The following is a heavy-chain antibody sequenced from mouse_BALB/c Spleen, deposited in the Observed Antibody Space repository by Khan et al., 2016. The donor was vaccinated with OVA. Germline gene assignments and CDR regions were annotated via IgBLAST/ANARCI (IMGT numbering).Heavy chain of an antibody. D-gene: IGHD2-14*01. CDR1: GFTFSDYY. V-gene: IGHV5-4*02. J-gene: IGHJ3*01. Sequence: EVKLEESGGGLVKPGGSLKLSCAASGFTFSDYYMYWVRQTPEKRLEWVATISDGGSYTSYSDSVKGRFTISRDNAKNNLYLQMSSLQSEDTAMYYCARGGYGAFAYWGQGTLVTVSA. CDR3: ARGGYGAFAY. CDR2: ISDGGSYT.